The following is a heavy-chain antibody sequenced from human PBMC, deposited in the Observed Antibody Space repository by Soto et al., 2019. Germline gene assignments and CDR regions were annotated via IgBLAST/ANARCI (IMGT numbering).Heavy chain of an antibody. CDR2: INHSGSA. V-gene: IGHV4-34*01. Sequence: SETLSLTCDVYGGSFSGYIWTWIRQTPGKGLQWIGQINHSGSANYNPSLKSRVTISVHTSNSQFSLELSSVTAADTAVYYCARDLYDTGGYNPVLYGMDVWGQGTTVTVSS. J-gene: IGHJ6*02. D-gene: IGHD3-22*01. CDR3: ARDLYDTGGYNPVLYGMDV. CDR1: GGSFSGYI.